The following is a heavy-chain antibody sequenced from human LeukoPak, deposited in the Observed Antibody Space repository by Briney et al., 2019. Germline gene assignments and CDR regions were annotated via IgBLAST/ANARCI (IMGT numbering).Heavy chain of an antibody. D-gene: IGHD3-3*01. V-gene: IGHV1-69*04. CDR3: ARGSGDDFWSGYYFDY. J-gene: IGHJ4*02. CDR1: GGTFSSYA. Sequence: WASVKVSCKASGGTFSSYAISWVRQAPGQGLEWMGRIIPILGIANYAQKFQGRVTITADESTSTAYMELSSLRSEDTAVYYCARGSGDDFWSGYYFDYWGQGTLVTVSS. CDR2: IIPILGIA.